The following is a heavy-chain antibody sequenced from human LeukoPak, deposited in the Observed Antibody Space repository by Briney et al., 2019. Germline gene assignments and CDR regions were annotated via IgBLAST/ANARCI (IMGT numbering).Heavy chain of an antibody. CDR3: ARLSTRLLDH. CDR1: AVTFNNYW. D-gene: IGHD3-3*01. J-gene: IGHJ4*02. V-gene: IGHV5-51*01. CDR2: IYPGDSET. Sequence: GESLRISCKGSAVTFNNYWIGWVRQLPGKGLDWMGIIYPGDSETRYSPSFQGQVTMSVDKSINTAYLHWGSLKASDTAMYFCARLSTRLLDHWGQGTRVTVSS.